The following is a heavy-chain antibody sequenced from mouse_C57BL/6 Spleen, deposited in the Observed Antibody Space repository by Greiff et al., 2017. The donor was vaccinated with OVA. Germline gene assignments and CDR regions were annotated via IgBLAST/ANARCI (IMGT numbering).Heavy chain of an antibody. CDR1: GYTFTSYG. V-gene: IGHV1-81*01. J-gene: IGHJ1*03. CDR2: IYPRSGNT. Sequence: LVESGAELARPGASVKLSCKASGYTFTSYGISWVKQRTGQGLEWIGEIYPRSGNTYYNEKFKGKATLTADKSSSTAYMELRSLTSEDSAVYFCAREDGNWGYFDVWGTGTTVTVSS. D-gene: IGHD2-1*01. CDR3: AREDGNWGYFDV.